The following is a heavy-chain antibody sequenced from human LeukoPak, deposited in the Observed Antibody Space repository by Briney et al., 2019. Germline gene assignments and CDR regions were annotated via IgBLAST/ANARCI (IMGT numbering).Heavy chain of an antibody. J-gene: IGHJ4*02. CDR2: FYYTGIT. CDR1: GGSVSSGSYY. CDR3: ARVGDWNDLVY. V-gene: IGHV4-61*01. Sequence: SETLSLTCTVSGGSVSSGSYYWSWIRQPPGKGLEWIGFFYYTGITKYNPSLKSRVTISVDTSKNQFSLKLSSVTAADTAVYYCARVGDWNDLVYWGQGTLVTVSS. D-gene: IGHD1-1*01.